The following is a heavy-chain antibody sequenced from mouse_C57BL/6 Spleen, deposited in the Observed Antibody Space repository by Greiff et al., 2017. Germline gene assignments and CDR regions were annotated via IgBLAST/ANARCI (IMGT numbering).Heavy chain of an antibody. J-gene: IGHJ1*03. CDR3: ARKNGNDVWYFDV. CDR1: GYTITSYW. CDR2: IDPSDSYT. V-gene: IGHV1-69*01. Sequence: QVQLQQPGAELVMPGASVKLSCTASGYTITSYWMHWVKQRPGQGLEWIGEIDPSDSYTNYNPKFQGKSTLTVDKSSSTAYLQLSSLPSEDSAVXDCARKNGNDVWYFDVWGTGTTVTVSS. D-gene: IGHD1-1*01.